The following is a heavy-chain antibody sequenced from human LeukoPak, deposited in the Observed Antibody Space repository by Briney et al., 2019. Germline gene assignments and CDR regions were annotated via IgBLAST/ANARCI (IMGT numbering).Heavy chain of an antibody. CDR1: GDSISRDGFS. D-gene: IGHD3-16*01. CDR3: ARDLPVWGGFDY. CDR2: IYYNGNT. J-gene: IGHJ4*02. Sequence: SETLSLTCTVSGDSISRDGFSWSWIRQHPGKGLEWIGHIYYNGNTYHKPSLKSRVTMSLETSKNQSSLKLNSVTAADTAVYYCARDLPVWGGFDYWGQGILVAVSS. V-gene: IGHV4-31*03.